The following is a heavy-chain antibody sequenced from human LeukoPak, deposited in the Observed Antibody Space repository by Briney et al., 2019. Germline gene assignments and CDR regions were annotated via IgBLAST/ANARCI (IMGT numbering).Heavy chain of an antibody. Sequence: ASVKVSCKASGYTFTSYDINWVRQATGQGLEWMGWMNPNSGNTGYAQKFQGRVTMTRNTSISTAYMELSSLRSEDTAVYYCARGTDSSGYHYYYYGMDVWGQGTTVTVSS. CDR3: ARGTDSSGYHYYYYGMDV. V-gene: IGHV1-8*01. CDR2: MNPNSGNT. J-gene: IGHJ6*02. D-gene: IGHD3-22*01. CDR1: GYTFTSYD.